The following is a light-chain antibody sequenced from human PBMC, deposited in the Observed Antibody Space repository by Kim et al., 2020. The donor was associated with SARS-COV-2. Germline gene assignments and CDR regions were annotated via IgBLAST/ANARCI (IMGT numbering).Light chain of an antibody. Sequence: GSPERTAGITCSRDGLGDKYASWYQQKPGQSPVLVICQDNKRPSGIPERFSGFNSGNTATLTISGTQSMDEADYYCQAWDSSTGIFGGGTQLTVL. CDR1: GLGDKY. CDR2: QDN. V-gene: IGLV3-1*01. J-gene: IGLJ2*01. CDR3: QAWDSSTGI.